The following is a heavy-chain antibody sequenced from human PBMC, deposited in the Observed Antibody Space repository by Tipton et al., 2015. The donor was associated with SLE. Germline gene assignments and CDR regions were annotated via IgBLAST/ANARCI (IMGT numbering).Heavy chain of an antibody. V-gene: IGHV4-59*12. CDR3: ARDRDIVLEPVPIPPAFDI. D-gene: IGHD2-2*02. Sequence: TLSLTCSVSGASISSYYWSWIRQPPGKGLEWIGYIYYSGSTNYNPSLKSRVTISVDTSKNQFSLKLNSVTAADTAVYYCARDRDIVLEPVPIPPAFDIWGQGTMVTVSS. J-gene: IGHJ3*02. CDR1: GASISSYY. CDR2: IYYSGST.